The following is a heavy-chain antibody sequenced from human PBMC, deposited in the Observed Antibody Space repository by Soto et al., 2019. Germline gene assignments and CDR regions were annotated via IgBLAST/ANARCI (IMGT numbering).Heavy chain of an antibody. D-gene: IGHD3-16*01. J-gene: IGHJ6*02. V-gene: IGHV5-10-1*01. CDR2: IDPSDSYT. CDR1: GYSFTSYW. Sequence: PGESLKISRKGSGYSFTSYWISWVRQMPGKGLEWMGRIDPSDSYTNYSPSFQGHVTISADKSISTAYLQWSSLKASDTAMYYCARQVMIKPANTGMDACSQGTTVPISS. CDR3: ARQVMIKPANTGMDA.